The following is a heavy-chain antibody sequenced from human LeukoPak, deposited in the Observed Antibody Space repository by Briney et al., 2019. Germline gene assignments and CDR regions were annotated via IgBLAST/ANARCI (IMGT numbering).Heavy chain of an antibody. CDR2: IYYSVTT. V-gene: IGHV4-39*07. D-gene: IGHD4-23*01. CDR3: ARDRLRWPKIDY. CDR1: GDSISSSSYY. J-gene: IGHJ4*02. Sequence: SETLSLTCSVSGDSISSSSYYWGWLRQPPGKGLEWIGSIYYSVTTYYNPSLKSRVTISVDTSKNQFSLKLNSVTAADTAVYYCARDRLRWPKIDYWGQGTLVTVSS.